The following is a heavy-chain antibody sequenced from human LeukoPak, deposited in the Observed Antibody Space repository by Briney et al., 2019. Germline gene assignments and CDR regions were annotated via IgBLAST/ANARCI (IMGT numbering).Heavy chain of an antibody. V-gene: IGHV4-61*08. CDR3: ARDPWSGSYLSSDAFDI. CDR1: GVSIISGGYS. J-gene: IGHJ3*02. CDR2: IYYSGST. Sequence: PSETLSLTCAVSGVSIISGGYSWSWIRQPPGKGLEWIGYIYYSGSTNYNPSLKSRVTISVDTSKNQFSLKLSSVTAADTAVYYCARDPWSGSYLSSDAFDIWGQGTMVTVSS. D-gene: IGHD1-26*01.